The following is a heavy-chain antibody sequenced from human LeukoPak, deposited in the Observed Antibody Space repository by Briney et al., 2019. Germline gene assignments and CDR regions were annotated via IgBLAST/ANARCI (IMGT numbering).Heavy chain of an antibody. CDR1: GGSISSSSYY. D-gene: IGHD6-19*01. Sequence: PSETLSLTCTVSGGSISSSSYYWGWIRQPPGKGLEWIGSIYYSGSTYYSPSLKSRVTISVDTSKNQFSLKLSSVTAADTAVYYCARPAGSGYSSGWYSDWFDPWGQGTLVTVSS. V-gene: IGHV4-39*01. CDR2: IYYSGST. J-gene: IGHJ5*02. CDR3: ARPAGSGYSSGWYSDWFDP.